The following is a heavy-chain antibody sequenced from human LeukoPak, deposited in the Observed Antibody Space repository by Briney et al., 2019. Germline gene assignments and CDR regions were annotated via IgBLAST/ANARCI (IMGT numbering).Heavy chain of an antibody. CDR2: ISSSSSYI. J-gene: IGHJ4*02. V-gene: IGHV3-21*01. Sequence: PGGSLRLSCAASGFTFRSFAMNWVRQAPGKGLEWVSSISSSSSYIYYADSVKGRFTISRDNAKNSLYLQMNSLRAEDTAVYYCASQYSSGLNYWGQGTLVTVSS. CDR3: ASQYSSGLNY. CDR1: GFTFRSFA. D-gene: IGHD6-19*01.